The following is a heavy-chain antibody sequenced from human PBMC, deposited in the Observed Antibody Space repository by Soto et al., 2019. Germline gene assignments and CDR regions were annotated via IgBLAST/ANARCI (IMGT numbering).Heavy chain of an antibody. CDR3: AKSLFYGDYNWLDP. J-gene: IGHJ5*02. V-gene: IGHV3-74*01. CDR2: INIDGSST. CDR1: GFTFSSYA. Sequence: EGTLRLSCAAFGFTFSSYAMSWVRQAPGKGLVWVSHINIDGSSTSYADSVKGRFTISRDNAKNTLYLQMNSLRAEDTAVYYCAKSLFYGDYNWLDPWGQGTLVTVSS. D-gene: IGHD4-17*01.